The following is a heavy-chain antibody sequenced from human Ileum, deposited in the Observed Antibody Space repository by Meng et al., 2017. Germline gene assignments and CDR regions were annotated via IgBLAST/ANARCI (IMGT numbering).Heavy chain of an antibody. CDR2: IYYRGGA. V-gene: IGHV4-59*08. D-gene: IGHD3-22*01. J-gene: IGHJ5*02. Sequence: QVQLQESGPGPVKPSANLARTISVSGASISSHYWTWIRQPPGKGLEYIGYIYYRGGASYNPSLRSRVTMSVDTSKNQFSLNLSSVTAADTAVYYCARLLDSSDWGWFDPWGQGTLVTVSS. CDR3: ARLLDSSDWGWFDP. CDR1: GASISSHY.